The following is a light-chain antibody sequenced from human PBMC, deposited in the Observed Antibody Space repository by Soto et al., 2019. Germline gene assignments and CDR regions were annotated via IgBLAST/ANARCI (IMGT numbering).Light chain of an antibody. CDR3: QKYNSAPWT. V-gene: IGKV1-27*01. J-gene: IGKJ1*01. CDR2: AAS. Sequence: DIQMTQSPSSLSASVGDRVTITCRANQGISNSLAWYQQHAGKVPKLLIYAASTLQSGVPFRFSGSGSGTDFTLTISSLHPEDVATYYCQKYNSAPWTFGQGTKVEIK. CDR1: QGISNS.